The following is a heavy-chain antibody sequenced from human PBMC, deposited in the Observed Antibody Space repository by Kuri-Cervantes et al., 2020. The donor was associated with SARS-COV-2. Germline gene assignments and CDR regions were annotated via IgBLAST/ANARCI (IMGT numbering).Heavy chain of an antibody. D-gene: IGHD3-10*01. J-gene: IGHJ4*02. CDR3: AREKGSGSYHFDY. V-gene: IGHV4-34*01. Sequence: SETLSLTCAVYGGSFSGYYWSWIRQPPGKGLEWIGEINHSGSTNYNPSLKSRVTISVDTSKNQFSLKLSSVTAADTAVYYCAREKGSGSYHFDYWGQGTLVTVSP. CDR2: INHSGST. CDR1: GGSFSGYY.